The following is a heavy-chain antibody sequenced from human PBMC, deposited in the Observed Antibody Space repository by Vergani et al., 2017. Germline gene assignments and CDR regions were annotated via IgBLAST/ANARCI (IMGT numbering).Heavy chain of an antibody. D-gene: IGHD3-10*01. CDR2: ISSSSSYI. V-gene: IGHV3-21*01. CDR1: GFTFSSYS. CDR3: SRYRYYLGSGSYPYFYYYGLDV. Sequence: EVQLVESGGGLVKRGGSLSLSCAASGFTFSSYSMNWVRQAPGKGLEWVSSISSSSSYIHYSDSLKGRFTISRDNAKSSLYLQMNSLGAEDTGVYYCSRYRYYLGSGSYPYFYYYGLDVWGQGTAVTVSS. J-gene: IGHJ6*02.